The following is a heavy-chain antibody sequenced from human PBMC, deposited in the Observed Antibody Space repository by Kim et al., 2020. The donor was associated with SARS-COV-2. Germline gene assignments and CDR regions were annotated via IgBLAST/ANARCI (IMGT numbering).Heavy chain of an antibody. Sequence: SETLSLTCTVSGGSISSYYWSWIRQPPGKGLEWIGDIYYSGSTNYNPSLKSRVTISVDTSKNQFSLKLSSVTAADTAVYYCARVTPAIFLAAAGAFDYWGQGALVTVSS. CDR2: IYYSGST. J-gene: IGHJ4*02. D-gene: IGHD6-13*01. V-gene: IGHV4-59*13. CDR3: ARVTPAIFLAAAGAFDY. CDR1: GGSISSYY.